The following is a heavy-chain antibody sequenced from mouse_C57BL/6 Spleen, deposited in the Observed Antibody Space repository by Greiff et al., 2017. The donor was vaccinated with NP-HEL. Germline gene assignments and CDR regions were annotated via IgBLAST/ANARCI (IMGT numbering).Heavy chain of an antibody. J-gene: IGHJ1*03. V-gene: IGHV5-9*01. D-gene: IGHD1-1*01. Sequence: DVMLVESGGGLVKPGGSLKLSCAASGFTFSSYTMSWVRQTPEKRLEWVATISGGGGNTYYPDSVKGRFTISRDNAKNTLYLQMSSLRSEDTALYYCARTYYGSSYGYFDVWGTGTTVTVSS. CDR3: ARTYYGSSYGYFDV. CDR1: GFTFSSYT. CDR2: ISGGGGNT.